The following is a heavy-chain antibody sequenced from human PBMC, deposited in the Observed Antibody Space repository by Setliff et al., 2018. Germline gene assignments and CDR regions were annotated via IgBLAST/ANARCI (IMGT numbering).Heavy chain of an antibody. CDR2: IYAGNSQI. Sequence: PGESLKISCKDSGYTFSLSWIGWVRQMPGKGLDWMGIIYAGNSQIKYGPSFQGQFTISADKSINTAYLQWSSLKVSDTAMYYCVRWWGPKHYYYMDVWGKGTTVTVSS. V-gene: IGHV5-51*01. J-gene: IGHJ6*03. CDR1: GYTFSLSW. CDR3: VRWWGPKHYYYMDV. D-gene: IGHD2-15*01.